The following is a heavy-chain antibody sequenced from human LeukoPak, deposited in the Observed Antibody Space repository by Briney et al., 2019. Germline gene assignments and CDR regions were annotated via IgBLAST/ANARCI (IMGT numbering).Heavy chain of an antibody. J-gene: IGHJ3*02. CDR2: LYTSGST. CDR3: ARDGGVVVPTAPAVFDI. V-gene: IGHV4-4*07. D-gene: IGHD2-2*01. CDR1: GGSITDYY. Sequence: SETLSLTCTVSGGSITDYYWSWIRQPAGKGLEWIGRLYTSGSTEYNPSLKSRVTISLDTSKNQFSLKLSSVTAADTAVYYCARDGGVVVPTAPAVFDIWGQGTMVTVSS.